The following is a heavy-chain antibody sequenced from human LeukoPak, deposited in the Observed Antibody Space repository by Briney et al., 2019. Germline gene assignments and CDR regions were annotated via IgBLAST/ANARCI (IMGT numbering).Heavy chain of an antibody. CDR3: AKTGSRAGTWYYFDY. J-gene: IGHJ4*02. V-gene: IGHV3-9*01. D-gene: IGHD6-19*01. Sequence: GGSLRLSCAASGFTFDDYAMHWVRQAPGKGLEWVSGISWNSGSIGYADSVKGRFTISRDNAKNSLYLQMNSLRAEDTALYYCAKTGSRAGTWYYFDYWGQGTLVTVSS. CDR2: ISWNSGSI. CDR1: GFTFDDYA.